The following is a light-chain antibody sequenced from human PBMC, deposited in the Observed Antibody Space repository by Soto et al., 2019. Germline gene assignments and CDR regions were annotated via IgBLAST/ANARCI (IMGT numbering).Light chain of an antibody. J-gene: IGLJ1*01. CDR3: SSYTPSRNTYV. V-gene: IGLV2-14*02. Sequence: QSALTQPASVSGSPGQSITISCTGTSSDIGKYNLVSWYQHHPGKAPKLIISDVTQWPSGASNRFSGSKSDSSASLTISGLQAEDEADYYCSSYTPSRNTYVVGTGTKLTVL. CDR2: DVT. CDR1: SSDIGKYNL.